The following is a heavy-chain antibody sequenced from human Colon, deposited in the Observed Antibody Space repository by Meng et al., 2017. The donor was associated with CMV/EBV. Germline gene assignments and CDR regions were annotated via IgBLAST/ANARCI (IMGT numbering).Heavy chain of an antibody. CDR2: LTGSGVNV. D-gene: IGHD4-11*01. J-gene: IGHJ5*02. Sequence: SGFTFGNTAMSWVRQAPGKGLEWVAGLTGSGVNVDHADSVRGRFAISRDNSKNTVFLQMASLRVEDTAVYYCTKGQDFSNYWWFDPWGQGTLVTVSS. CDR3: TKGQDFSNYWWFDP. CDR1: GFTFGNTA. V-gene: IGHV3-23*01.